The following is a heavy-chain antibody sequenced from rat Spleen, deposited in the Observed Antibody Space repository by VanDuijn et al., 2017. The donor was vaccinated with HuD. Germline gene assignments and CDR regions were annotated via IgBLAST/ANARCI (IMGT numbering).Heavy chain of an antibody. CDR1: GFTFSSFP. Sequence: EVQLVESGGGLVQPGRSMKLSCAASGFTFSSFPMAWVRQAPTKGLEWVATISTSGGSTYYRDSVKGRFIISRDNAKSTLYLQMDSLRSEDTAAYYCSRTMGITYDYFHYWGQGVMVTVSS. D-gene: IGHD1-9*01. CDR2: ISTSGGST. J-gene: IGHJ2*01. CDR3: SRTMGITYDYFHY. V-gene: IGHV5-46*01.